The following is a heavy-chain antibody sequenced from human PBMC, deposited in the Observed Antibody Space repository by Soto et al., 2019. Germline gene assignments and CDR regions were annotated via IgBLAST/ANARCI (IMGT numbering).Heavy chain of an antibody. CDR2: FIAMLGTP. CDR3: ARGAMANFDY. V-gene: IGHV1-69*13. CDR1: GGTFGSQG. D-gene: IGHD5-18*01. J-gene: IGHJ4*02. Sequence: SVKVSCKASGGTFGSQGIAWVRQAPGQGLEWMGGFIAMLGTPTYAKKVQGRAAISADESLTSSYLELRSLRSEDTGVYFCARGAMANFDYWGQGTVVTVSS.